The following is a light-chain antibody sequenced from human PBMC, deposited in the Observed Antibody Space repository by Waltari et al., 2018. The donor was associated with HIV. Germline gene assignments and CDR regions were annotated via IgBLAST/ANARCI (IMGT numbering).Light chain of an antibody. CDR3: QTWDTSDVV. V-gene: IGLV3-1*01. Sequence: SFELAQPPSVSVSPGQTAIIPCSGATVHSPYLNWYYQQSGQDPVLVIYQNDKRPSGIAERISGSKSGNTATLTISGSLPTDEADYYCQTWDTSDVVFGGGTKLTVL. J-gene: IGLJ2*01. CDR1: TVHSPY. CDR2: QND.